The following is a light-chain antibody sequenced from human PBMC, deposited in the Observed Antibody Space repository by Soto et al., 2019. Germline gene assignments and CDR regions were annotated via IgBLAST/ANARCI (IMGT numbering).Light chain of an antibody. J-gene: IGLJ1*01. V-gene: IGLV1-40*01. CDR2: DNS. CDR1: SSNIGAGYE. Sequence: QSVLTQPPSVSGAPGQRVTISCTGSSSNIGAGYEVHWYQQVPGTGPKLLIYDNSKRPSGVSDRFSGSKSGTSASLAIAGLQAEDEADYYCQSYDSSLNDLYVFGGGTKVTVL. CDR3: QSYDSSLNDLYV.